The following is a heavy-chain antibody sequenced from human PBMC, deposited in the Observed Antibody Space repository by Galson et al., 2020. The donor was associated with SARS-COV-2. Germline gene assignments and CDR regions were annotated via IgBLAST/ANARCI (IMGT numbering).Heavy chain of an antibody. D-gene: IGHD5-12*01. V-gene: IGHV4-59*13. CDR2: IYYSGST. J-gene: IGHJ6*02. Sequence: SETLSLTCTVSGGSISSYYWSWIRQPPGKGLEWIGYIYYSGSTNYNPSLKSRVTISVDTSKNQFSLKLSSVTAADTAVYYCAREGYSGYDFSYYYGMDVWGQGTTVTVSS. CDR3: AREGYSGYDFSYYYGMDV. CDR1: GGSISSYY.